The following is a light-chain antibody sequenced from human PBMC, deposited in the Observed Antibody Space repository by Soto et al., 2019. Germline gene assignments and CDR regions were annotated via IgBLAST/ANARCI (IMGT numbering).Light chain of an antibody. CDR2: DVS. CDR3: QQCNTFWT. V-gene: IGKV1-5*01. CDR1: QTISSW. Sequence: DIQMTQSPSTLSASLGDRVTITCRASQTISSWLAWYQQKPGKALKLLIYDVSSLESGVPSRFSGSGSGTEFTLTISSLQPDDFATYYCQQCNTFWTFGQGTKVDIK. J-gene: IGKJ1*01.